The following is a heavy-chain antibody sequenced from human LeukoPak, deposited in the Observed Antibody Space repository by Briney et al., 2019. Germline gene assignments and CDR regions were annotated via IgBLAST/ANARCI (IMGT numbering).Heavy chain of an antibody. V-gene: IGHV4-59*08. Sequence: SETLSLTCTVSGGSISSYYWSWIRQPPGKGLEWIGYIYYSGSTNYNPSLKSRVTISVDTSKNQFSLELSSVTATDTAVYFCATNRAGTYDRPFDIWGQGTMVTVSS. CDR1: GGSISSYY. J-gene: IGHJ3*02. CDR3: ATNRAGTYDRPFDI. D-gene: IGHD1-26*01. CDR2: IYYSGST.